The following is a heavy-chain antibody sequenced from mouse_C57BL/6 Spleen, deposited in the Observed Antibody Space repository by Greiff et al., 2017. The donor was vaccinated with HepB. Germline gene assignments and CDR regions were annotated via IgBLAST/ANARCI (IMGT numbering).Heavy chain of an antibody. J-gene: IGHJ1*03. CDR3: ARGGDYGSSYYCYLDV. CDR1: GFTFSDYY. Sequence: EVQRVESEGGLVQPGSSMKLSCTASGFTFSDYYMAWVRQVPEKGREWVANINYDGSSTYYLDSLKSRFIISRDNAKNILYLQMSRLKSEDTAAYYCARGGDYGSSYYCYLDVWGTGTTVTVSS. CDR2: INYDGSST. D-gene: IGHD1-1*01. V-gene: IGHV5-16*01.